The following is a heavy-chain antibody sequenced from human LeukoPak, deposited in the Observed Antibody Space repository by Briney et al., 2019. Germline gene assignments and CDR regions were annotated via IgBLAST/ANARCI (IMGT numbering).Heavy chain of an antibody. CDR1: GYTLTELS. J-gene: IGHJ4*02. CDR3: ATYDYVWGSSF. CDR2: FDPEDGET. D-gene: IGHD3-16*01. Sequence: GASVTVSCTVSGYTLTELSMHWVRQAPGKGLEWMGGFDPEDGETIYAQKFQGRVTMTEDTSTDTAYMKLSSLRSEDTAVYYCATYDYVWGSSFWGQGTLVTVSS. V-gene: IGHV1-24*01.